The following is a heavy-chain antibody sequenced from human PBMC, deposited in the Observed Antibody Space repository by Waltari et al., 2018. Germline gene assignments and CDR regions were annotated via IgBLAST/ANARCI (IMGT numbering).Heavy chain of an antibody. V-gene: IGHV1-2*02. CDR2: SNPNSGDT. CDR1: GYTFTDYY. CDR3: ARGPNSGSFDY. D-gene: IGHD6-19*01. J-gene: IGHJ4*02. Sequence: QVQLVQSGAEVMKPGASVKVSCKPSGYTFTDYYIHWLRQAPGQGLEWMGWSNPNSGDTRHAQKFQGRVTMTRDTSISTVYVEVSSLRSDDTAVYYCARGPNSGSFDYWGQGTLVTVSS.